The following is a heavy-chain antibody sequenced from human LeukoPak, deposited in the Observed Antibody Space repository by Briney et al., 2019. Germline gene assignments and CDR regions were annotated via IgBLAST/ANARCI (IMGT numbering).Heavy chain of an antibody. J-gene: IGHJ3*01. CDR3: ARDTIMITFGGVVERGDAFDL. V-gene: IGHV3-9*01. CDR1: GFTFDDYA. D-gene: IGHD3-16*02. Sequence: PGGSLRLSCAASGFTFDDYAMHWVRQAPGKGLEWVSGISWNSGSIGYADSVKGRFTISRDNAKNSLYLQMNSLRAEDTAVYYCARDTIMITFGGVVERGDAFDLWGQGTMVTVSS. CDR2: ISWNSGSI.